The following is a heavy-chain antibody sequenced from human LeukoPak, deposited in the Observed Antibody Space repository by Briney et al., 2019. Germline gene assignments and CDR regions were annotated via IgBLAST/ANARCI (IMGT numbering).Heavy chain of an antibody. Sequence: ASVKVSCKASGYTFTGYHMHWVRQAPGQGLEWMGWINPNSGGTNYAQKFQGRVTMTRDTPISTAYMELSRLRSDDTAVYYCATGLDYGDYPCYMDVWGKGTTVTISS. CDR3: ATGLDYGDYPCYMDV. J-gene: IGHJ6*03. CDR2: INPNSGGT. V-gene: IGHV1-2*02. D-gene: IGHD4-17*01. CDR1: GYTFTGYH.